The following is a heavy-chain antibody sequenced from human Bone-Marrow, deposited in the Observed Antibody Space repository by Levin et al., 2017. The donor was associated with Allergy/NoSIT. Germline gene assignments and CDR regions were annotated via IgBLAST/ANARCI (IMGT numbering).Heavy chain of an antibody. J-gene: IGHJ4*02. D-gene: IGHD5-24*01. V-gene: IGHV4-31*03. CDR1: GGSISSGGFH. CDR3: AREDGYVFDC. Sequence: SETLSLTNTVSGGSISSGGFHWTWIRQHPGRGLEWLGYISHTGSTYHNSSLKSRLSMSLDRSKNQFSLKLNSVVAADTAVYYCAREDGYVFDCWGQGTLVTVSS. CDR2: ISHTGST.